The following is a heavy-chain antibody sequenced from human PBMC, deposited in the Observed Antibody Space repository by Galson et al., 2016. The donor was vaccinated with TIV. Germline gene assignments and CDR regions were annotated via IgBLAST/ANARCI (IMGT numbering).Heavy chain of an antibody. Sequence: ETLSLTCTVSGDSISSNNYYWGWIRQPPGKGLEWIGSIYYTGSTFYNPSLKSRVTISVDTSKNQFSLSLSSVTAADTAIYYCAWSGWEPSYFQQWGQGALGIVSS. J-gene: IGHJ1*01. CDR2: IYYTGST. CDR1: GDSISSNNYY. CDR3: AWSGWEPSYFQQ. V-gene: IGHV4-39*07. D-gene: IGHD1-26*01.